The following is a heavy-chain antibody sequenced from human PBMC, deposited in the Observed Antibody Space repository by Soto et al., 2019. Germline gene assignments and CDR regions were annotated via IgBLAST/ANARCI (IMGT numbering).Heavy chain of an antibody. V-gene: IGHV3-11*06. CDR1: GFNFSDHY. J-gene: IGHJ4*02. D-gene: IGHD6-19*01. CDR3: ARHTSGWHYFDY. Sequence: PRLSCAASGFNFSDHYMNWVRQAPGKGLEWVSYISGSSRYTNFADSVKGRFTISRDNAKNSLYLQMNSLRVEDTAVYYCARHTSGWHYFDYWGQGTLVTVSS. CDR2: ISGSSRYT.